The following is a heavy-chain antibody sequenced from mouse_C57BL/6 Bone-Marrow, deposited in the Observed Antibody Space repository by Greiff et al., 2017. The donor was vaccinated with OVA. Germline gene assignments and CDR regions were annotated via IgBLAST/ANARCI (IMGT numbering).Heavy chain of an antibody. V-gene: IGHV1-50*01. D-gene: IGHD1-1*01. CDR1: GYTFTSYW. Sequence: VQLQQPGAELVKPGASVKLSCKASGYTFTSYWMQWVKQRPGQGLEWIGEIDPSDSDTNYNQKFKGKGTLTVDTSSSTAYMQLSSLTAEDSAVYYCARGGFIPWFAYWGQGTLVTVSA. CDR3: ARGGFIPWFAY. CDR2: IDPSDSDT. J-gene: IGHJ3*01.